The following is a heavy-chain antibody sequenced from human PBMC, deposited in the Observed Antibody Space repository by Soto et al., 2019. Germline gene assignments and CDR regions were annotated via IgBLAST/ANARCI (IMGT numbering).Heavy chain of an antibody. Sequence: VQLVESGGGVVQPGRSLRLSCAASGFTFDDYAMHWVRQAPGKGLEWVSTISWNSGSIGYADSVKGRFTISRDNAKNSLYLQMNSLRAEDTALYYCAKDLRATREYYFDYWGQGTLVTVSS. CDR2: ISWNSGSI. CDR1: GFTFDDYA. V-gene: IGHV3-9*01. J-gene: IGHJ4*02. D-gene: IGHD1-26*01. CDR3: AKDLRATREYYFDY.